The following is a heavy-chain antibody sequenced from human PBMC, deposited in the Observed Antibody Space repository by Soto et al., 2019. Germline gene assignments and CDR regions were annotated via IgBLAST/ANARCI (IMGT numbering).Heavy chain of an antibody. V-gene: IGHV3-48*02. CDR2: ISSRSYTI. J-gene: IGHJ6*02. D-gene: IGHD6-6*01. Sequence: EVKLVESGGDLVQPGGSLRLSCAASGFTFSTYSMNWVRQAPGKGLEWVSYISSRSYTIYYVDSVRGRFTITRDNAKNSHYLQMNILRDEDTAVYYWARGGSSSDNAKDVWGQGATVTVSS. CDR3: ARGGSSSDNAKDV. CDR1: GFTFSTYS.